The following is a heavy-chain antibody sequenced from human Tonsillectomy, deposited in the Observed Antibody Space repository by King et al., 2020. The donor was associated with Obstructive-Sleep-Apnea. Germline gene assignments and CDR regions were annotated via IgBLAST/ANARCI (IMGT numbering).Heavy chain of an antibody. J-gene: IGHJ4*02. D-gene: IGHD1-26*01. CDR1: GYNFSRYW. CDR3: VRHDEVLGATSIDY. CDR2: IYPGDSDT. V-gene: IGHV5-51*01. Sequence: QLVQSGAEVKKPGESLKISCKVSGYNFSRYWIGWVRQMPGKGLEWMGIIYPGDSDTRYSPSFRGQVTISADKSINTAYLQWNSLKASDTAIYYCVRHDEVLGATSIDYWGRGTLVTVSS.